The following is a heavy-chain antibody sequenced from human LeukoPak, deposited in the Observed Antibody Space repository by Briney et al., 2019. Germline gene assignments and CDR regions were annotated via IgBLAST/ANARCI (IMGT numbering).Heavy chain of an antibody. CDR2: ISGSGGST. Sequence: GGSLRLSCAASGFTFSSYGMSWVRQAPGKGLEWVSAISGSGGSTYYADSVKGRFTISRDNSKNTLYLQMNSLRTNDTAVYYCANNRGDSRSASWFDPWGQGTLVIVSS. V-gene: IGHV3-23*01. CDR1: GFTFSSYG. J-gene: IGHJ5*02. CDR3: ANNRGDSRSASWFDP. D-gene: IGHD6-6*01.